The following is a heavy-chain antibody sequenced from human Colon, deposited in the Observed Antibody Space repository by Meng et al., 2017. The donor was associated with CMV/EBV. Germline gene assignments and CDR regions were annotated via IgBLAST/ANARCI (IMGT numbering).Heavy chain of an antibody. J-gene: IGHJ6*02. CDR3: AKGSSEFLYYGMDV. D-gene: IGHD3-10*01. CDR2: IYAGGRST. V-gene: IGHV3-23*03. Sequence: GESLKISCAASGFTFSDYFMSWVRQAPGKGLEWVSVIYAGGRSTYLADSVKGRFIISRDDSKNTLYMEMNSLRAEDTAVYYCAKGSSEFLYYGMDVWGQGTTVTVSS. CDR1: GFTFSDYF.